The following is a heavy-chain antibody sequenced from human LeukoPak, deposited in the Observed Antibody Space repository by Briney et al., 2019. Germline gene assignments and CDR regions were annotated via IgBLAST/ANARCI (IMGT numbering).Heavy chain of an antibody. V-gene: IGHV3-7*01. CDR3: ASGYNYAYLFDY. CDR1: GFTFSNYW. D-gene: IGHD5-18*01. J-gene: IGHJ4*02. CDR2: IKQDGSEE. Sequence: GGSLRLSCAASGFTFSNYWMSWVRQAPGKGLEWVANIKQDGSEEDYVDSVKGRFTISRDNAENSLHLQMNSLRAEDTAVYYCASGYNYAYLFDYWGQGTLVTVSS.